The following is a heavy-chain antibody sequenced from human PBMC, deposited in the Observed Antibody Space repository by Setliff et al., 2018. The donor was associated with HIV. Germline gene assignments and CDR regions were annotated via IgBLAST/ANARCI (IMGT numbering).Heavy chain of an antibody. CDR3: TGYYDSSGYYYGVDY. CDR1: GFTFGDYA. Sequence: GGSLRLSCTTSGFTFGDYAMNWFRQAPGKGLEWVGFIRTNSYGGTTEYAASVKGRFTISRDDSKSIVYVQMNSLKTEDTAVYFCTGYYDSSGYYYGVDYWGQGTRVTSPQ. V-gene: IGHV3-49*03. CDR2: IRTNSYGGTT. D-gene: IGHD3-22*01. J-gene: IGHJ4*02.